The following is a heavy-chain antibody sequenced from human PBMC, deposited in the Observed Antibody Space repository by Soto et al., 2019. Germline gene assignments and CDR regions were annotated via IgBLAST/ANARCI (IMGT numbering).Heavy chain of an antibody. V-gene: IGHV1-18*04. CDR2: ISAYNGNT. D-gene: IGHD1-26*01. J-gene: IGHJ4*02. CDR1: GYTFSNFG. Sequence: PSVKVSCKASGYTFSNFGISCGRHAPGQGLEWMGWISAYNGNTCYAQKLQGRVTMTTDTSTSTAYMELRSLRSDDTAVYYCTRALGIVGARSVYWGQGTLVTVSS. CDR3: TRALGIVGARSVY.